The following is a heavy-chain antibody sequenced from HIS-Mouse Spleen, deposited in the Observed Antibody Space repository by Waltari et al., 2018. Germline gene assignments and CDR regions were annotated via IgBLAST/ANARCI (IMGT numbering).Heavy chain of an antibody. J-gene: IGHJ6*02. CDR2: MNPNSGNT. Sequence: QVQLVQSGAEVKKPGASVKVSCKASGYTFTSYDIHWVRQATGQGLEWMGWMNPNSGNTGYAQKFQGRVTMTRNTSISTAYMELSSLRSEDTAVYYCARDEYYGSGSYWYYYGMDVWGQGTTVTVSS. D-gene: IGHD3-10*01. CDR3: ARDEYYGSGSYWYYYGMDV. V-gene: IGHV1-8*01. CDR1: GYTFTSYD.